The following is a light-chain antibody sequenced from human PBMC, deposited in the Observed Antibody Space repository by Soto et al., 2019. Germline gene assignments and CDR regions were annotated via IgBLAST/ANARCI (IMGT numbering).Light chain of an antibody. Sequence: HSALTQPASVSGSPGQSITISCTGTSSDAGGYNYVSWYQKHPGKAPKLMIYEVSNRPSGVSNRLSGSKSGNTASLTISGLQAEDESDYYCSSYTSSSSYVVFGRGTKLTVL. J-gene: IGLJ2*01. CDR2: EVS. CDR1: SSDAGGYNY. CDR3: SSYTSSSSYVV. V-gene: IGLV2-14*01.